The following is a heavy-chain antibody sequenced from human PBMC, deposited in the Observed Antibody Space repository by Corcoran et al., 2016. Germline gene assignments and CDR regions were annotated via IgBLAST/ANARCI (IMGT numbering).Heavy chain of an antibody. D-gene: IGHD2-2*01. CDR3: AGVPTDCSSTSCPSTMVRDYGMDV. J-gene: IGHJ6*02. Sequence: QVQLVQSGAEVKKPGSSVKVSCKASGGTFSSYAISWVRQAPGQGLEWMGGIIPIFGTANYAQKFQGRVTITADESTSTAYKELSSLRSEDTAVYYGAGVPTDCSSTSCPSTMVRDYGMDVWGQGTTVTVSS. CDR1: GGTFSSYA. CDR2: IIPIFGTA. V-gene: IGHV1-69*01.